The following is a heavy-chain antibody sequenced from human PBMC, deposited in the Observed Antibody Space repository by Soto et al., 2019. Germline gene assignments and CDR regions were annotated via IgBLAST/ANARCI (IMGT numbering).Heavy chain of an antibody. V-gene: IGHV4-59*08. CDR2: IYYSGST. CDR3: AGLRFLENENYYFDY. Sequence: PSETLSLTCTVSGGSISSYYWSWIRQPPGKGLEWIGYIYYSGSTNYNPSLKSRVTISVDMSKNQFSLKLSSVTAADTAVYYCAGLRFLENENYYFDYWGQGTLVTVSS. J-gene: IGHJ4*02. CDR1: GGSISSYY. D-gene: IGHD3-3*01.